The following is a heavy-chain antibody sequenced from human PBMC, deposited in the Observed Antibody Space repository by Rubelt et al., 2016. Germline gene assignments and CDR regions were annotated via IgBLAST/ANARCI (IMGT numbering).Heavy chain of an antibody. CDR1: GASITNYY. CDR3: ARRDSSWWFFPY. V-gene: IGHV4-59*08. Sequence: QVQLQESGPGLVKPSETLSLACTVSGASITNYYWSWIRQPPGKGLEWIGYIDYSGNTNYSPSLKSRVTMSLDASKNQFSLKLSSVTAADTAIYYCARRDSSWWFFPYWGQGTLVTVSS. J-gene: IGHJ1*01. CDR2: IDYSGNT. D-gene: IGHD6-13*01.